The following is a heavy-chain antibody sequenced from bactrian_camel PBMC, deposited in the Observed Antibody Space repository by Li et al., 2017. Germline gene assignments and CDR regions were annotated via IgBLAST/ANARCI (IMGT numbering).Heavy chain of an antibody. CDR2: IYIAFRPDDQRT. V-gene: IGHV3S40*01. D-gene: IGHD1*01. CDR1: GVASNGYC. CDR3: TARYEFGLGACRGVGGLGF. Sequence: VQLVESGGGSVQAGGSLILSCTMSGVASNGYCMGWFRQAPGKEREAVATIYIAFRPDDQRTYYADSVKGRFTISQDNAKNTVYLQMNSLTPGDTAMYYCTARYEFGLGACRGVGGLGFWGQGTQVTVS. J-gene: IGHJ6*01.